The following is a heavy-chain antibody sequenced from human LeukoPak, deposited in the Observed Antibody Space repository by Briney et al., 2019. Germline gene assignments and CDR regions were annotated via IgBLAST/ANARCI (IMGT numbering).Heavy chain of an antibody. CDR2: MIGGGTT. Sequence: GGSLRLSCEGSGFSFRNNAVSWVRQAPGKGLEWVSGMIGGGTTNYADNVKGRFVISRDDSKNTVYLQMNNLRVEDTALYFCARDKIVGDGRWDFDYWGQGTLVTVSS. CDR1: GFSFRNNA. CDR3: ARDKIVGDGRWDFDY. J-gene: IGHJ4*02. D-gene: IGHD3-10*01. V-gene: IGHV3-23*01.